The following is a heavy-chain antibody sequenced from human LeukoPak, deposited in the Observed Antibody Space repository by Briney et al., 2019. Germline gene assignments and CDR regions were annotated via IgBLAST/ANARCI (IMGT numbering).Heavy chain of an antibody. J-gene: IGHJ6*03. CDR3: ARISSDWPHYYMDV. CDR1: GGSISSSNW. Sequence: SETLSLTCAVSGGSISSSNWWSWVRQPPGKGLEWIGSIYYSGSTYYIPSLKSRVTISVDTSKNQFSLKLSSVTAADTAVYYCARISSDWPHYYMDVWGKGTTVTVSS. CDR2: IYYSGST. V-gene: IGHV4-39*01. D-gene: IGHD6-19*01.